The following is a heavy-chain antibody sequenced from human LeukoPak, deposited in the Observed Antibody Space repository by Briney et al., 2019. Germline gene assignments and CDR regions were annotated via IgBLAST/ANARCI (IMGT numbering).Heavy chain of an antibody. CDR3: ARTGGSGYDTVDY. D-gene: IGHD5-12*01. CDR2: IQTSGST. Sequence: PSQTLSLTCTVSGGSISSGGYYWNWIRQPAGKGLEWIGRIQTSGSTNYNPSLNSRVTISVDRSKNQFSLKLSSVTAADTAVYYCARTGGSGYDTVDYWGQGTLVTVSS. V-gene: IGHV4-61*02. CDR1: GGSISSGGYY. J-gene: IGHJ4*02.